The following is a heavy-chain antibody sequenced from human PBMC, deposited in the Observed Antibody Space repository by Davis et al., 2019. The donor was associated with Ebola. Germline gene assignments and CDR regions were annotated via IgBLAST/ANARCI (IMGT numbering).Heavy chain of an antibody. CDR3: TRGWLRGSMDV. CDR1: GDSVSINSGG. D-gene: IGHD5-24*01. Sequence: PSETLSLTCAISGDSVSINSGGWNWIRQSPSRGLEWLGRTYYNSKWFTDYAVSVRGRITINPDTSRNQFSLQVNSVTPEDRGVYYCTRGWLRGSMDVWAQGTTVTVSS. V-gene: IGHV6-1*01. J-gene: IGHJ6*02. CDR2: TYYNSKWFT.